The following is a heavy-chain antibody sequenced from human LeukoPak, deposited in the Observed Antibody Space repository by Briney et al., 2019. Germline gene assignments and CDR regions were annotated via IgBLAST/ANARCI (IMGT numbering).Heavy chain of an antibody. CDR1: GGSISSSSYY. CDR3: ARLAGSGSYAYYFDY. V-gene: IGHV4-39*01. D-gene: IGHD3-10*01. J-gene: IGHJ4*02. Sequence: SETLSLTCTVSGGSISSSSYYWSWIRQPPGKGLEWIGSIYYSGSTYYNPSLKSRVTISVDTSKNQFSLKLSSVTAADTAVYYCARLAGSGSYAYYFDYWGQGTLVTVSS. CDR2: IYYSGST.